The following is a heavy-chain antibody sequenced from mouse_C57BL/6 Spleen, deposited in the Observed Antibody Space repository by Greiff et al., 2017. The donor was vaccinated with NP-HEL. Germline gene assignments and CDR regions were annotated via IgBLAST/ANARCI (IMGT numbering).Heavy chain of an antibody. CDR1: GYTFTDYN. D-gene: IGHD1-1*01. Sequence: EVQLQQSGPELVKPGASVKIPCQASGYTFTDYNMGWVKQSHGKSLEWIGDINTNNGGTIYNQKFKGKATLTVDKYYSTAYMELRSLKSEDTAVYYCARSRVSSRYYYAMDYWGQGTSVTVSS. V-gene: IGHV1-18*01. CDR3: ARSRVSSRYYYAMDY. J-gene: IGHJ4*01. CDR2: INTNNGGT.